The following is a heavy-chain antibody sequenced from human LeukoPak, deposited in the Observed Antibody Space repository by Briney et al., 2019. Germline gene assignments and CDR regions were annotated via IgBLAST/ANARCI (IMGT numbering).Heavy chain of an antibody. Sequence: GGSLRLSCAASGFTFSSYSMNWVRQAPGKGLEWVSSISSSSYIYYADSVKGRFTISRDNAKNSLYLQMNSLRAEDTAVYYCARFGPTVAAFGAFDIWGQGTMVTVSS. CDR2: ISSSSYI. J-gene: IGHJ3*02. CDR3: ARFGPTVAAFGAFDI. V-gene: IGHV3-21*01. D-gene: IGHD6-19*01. CDR1: GFTFSSYS.